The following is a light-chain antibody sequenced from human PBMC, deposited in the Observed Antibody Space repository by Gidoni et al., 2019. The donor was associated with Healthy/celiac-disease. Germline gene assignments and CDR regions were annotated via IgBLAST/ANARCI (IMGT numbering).Light chain of an antibody. J-gene: IGKJ1*01. Sequence: EIGMTQSQATLSVSPGERATLACRPSQSVSSNLAWYQQTPGQAPRLLIYGASTRATGIQARFSGSGSGNEFTLTISSLQSEDFAVYYCQQYNNWPRAFGQGTKVEIK. CDR2: GAS. CDR1: QSVSSN. CDR3: QQYNNWPRA. V-gene: IGKV3-15*01.